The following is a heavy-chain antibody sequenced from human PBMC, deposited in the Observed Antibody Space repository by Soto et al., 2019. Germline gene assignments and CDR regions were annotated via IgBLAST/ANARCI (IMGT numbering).Heavy chain of an antibody. CDR2: INPSGGST. Sequence: QVQLVQSGAEVKKPGASVKVSCKASGYTFTSYYMHWVRQAPGQGLEWMGIINPSGGSTRYGQKFPGRVTMTKDTSTSTVYMEMSSLRSEDTSVYYCAQDQYSYGPLGYKWFDPWGQGTLVTV. V-gene: IGHV1-46*01. CDR1: GYTFTSYY. CDR3: AQDQYSYGPLGYKWFDP. D-gene: IGHD5-18*01. J-gene: IGHJ5*02.